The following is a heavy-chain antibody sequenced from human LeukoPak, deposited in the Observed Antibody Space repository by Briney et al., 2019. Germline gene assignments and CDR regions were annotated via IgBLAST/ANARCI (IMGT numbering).Heavy chain of an antibody. CDR2: IWYDGSNK. Sequence: GRSLRLSCAASGFTFSSYGMHWVRQAPGKGLEWGAVIWYDGSNKYYADSVKGRFTISRDNSKNTLYLQMNSLRAEDTAVYYCARSSYDSSGKLDYWGQGTLVTVSS. V-gene: IGHV3-33*01. J-gene: IGHJ4*02. CDR3: ARSSYDSSGKLDY. CDR1: GFTFSSYG. D-gene: IGHD3-22*01.